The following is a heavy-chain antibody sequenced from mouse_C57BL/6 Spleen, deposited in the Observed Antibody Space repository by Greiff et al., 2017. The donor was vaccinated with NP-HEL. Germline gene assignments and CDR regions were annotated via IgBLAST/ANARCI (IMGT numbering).Heavy chain of an antibody. V-gene: IGHV1-18*01. Sequence: EVQLQQSGPELVKPGASVKIPCKASGYTFTDYNMDWVKQSHGKSLEWIGDINPNNGGTIYNQKFKGKATLTVDKSSSTSYMELRSLTSEDNAVYYCASSGLRPPAWFAYWGQGTLVTVSA. J-gene: IGHJ3*01. CDR1: GYTFTDYN. D-gene: IGHD1-2*01. CDR2: INPNNGGT. CDR3: ASSGLRPPAWFAY.